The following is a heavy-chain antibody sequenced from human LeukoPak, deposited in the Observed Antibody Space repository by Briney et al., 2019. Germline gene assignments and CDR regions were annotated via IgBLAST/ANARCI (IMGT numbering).Heavy chain of an antibody. Sequence: GGSLRLSCAASGFTVSSNYMSWVRQAPGKGLEWVSVIYSGGSTYYADSVTGRFTISRDNSKNTLYLQMNSLRAEDTAVYYCARALDPYYMDVWGKGTTVTISS. CDR2: IYSGGST. J-gene: IGHJ6*03. D-gene: IGHD3-9*01. V-gene: IGHV3-53*01. CDR3: ARALDPYYMDV. CDR1: GFTVSSNY.